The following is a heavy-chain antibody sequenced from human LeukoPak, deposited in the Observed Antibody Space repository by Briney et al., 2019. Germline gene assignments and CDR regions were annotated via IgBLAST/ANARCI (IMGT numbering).Heavy chain of an antibody. CDR3: ARVWGRDYYYYYMDV. D-gene: IGHD1-26*01. CDR1: GGTFISYA. Sequence: ASVKVSCKASGGTFISYAVNWVRQAPGQGLEWMGGIIPIFGSANYAQKFQGRVTITADKSTSTAYMELRSLRSEDTAVYYCARVWGRDYYYYYMDVWGKGTTVTVSS. CDR2: IIPIFGSA. J-gene: IGHJ6*03. V-gene: IGHV1-69*06.